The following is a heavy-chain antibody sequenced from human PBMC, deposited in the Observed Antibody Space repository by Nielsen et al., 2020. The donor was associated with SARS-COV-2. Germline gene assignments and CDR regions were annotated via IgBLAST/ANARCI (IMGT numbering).Heavy chain of an antibody. V-gene: IGHV1-69*13. CDR2: FIPIFGTA. J-gene: IGHJ6*02. CDR1: GGTFSSYA. CDR3: ARDDGITIFGVVIRSYAMDV. D-gene: IGHD3-3*01. Sequence: SVKVSCKASGGTFSSYAISWVRQAPGQGLEWMGGFIPIFGTANYAQKFQGRVTITADESTSTAYMELSSLRSEDTAVYYCARDDGITIFGVVIRSYAMDVWGQGTTVTVSS.